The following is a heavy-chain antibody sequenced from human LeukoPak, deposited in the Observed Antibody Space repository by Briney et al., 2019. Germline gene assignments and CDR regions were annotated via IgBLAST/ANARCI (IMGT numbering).Heavy chain of an antibody. V-gene: IGHV3-23*01. J-gene: IGHJ5*02. D-gene: IGHD2-2*01. CDR3: WGLVVPAASRFAP. CDR2: ISGSGGST. CDR1: GFTFSSYA. Sequence: GGSLRLSCAASGFTFSSYAMSWVRQAPGKGLEWVSAISGSGGSTYYADSVKGRFTISRDNSKNTLYLQMNSLRAEDTAVYYCWGLVVPAASRFAPWGKEPLVTFSS.